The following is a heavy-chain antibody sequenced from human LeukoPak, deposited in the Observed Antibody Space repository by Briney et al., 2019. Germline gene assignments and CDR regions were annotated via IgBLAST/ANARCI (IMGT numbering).Heavy chain of an antibody. D-gene: IGHD3-10*01. Sequence: ASVKVSCKASGYTFTSYGISWVRQAPGQGLEWMGWISAYNGNTNYAQKLQGRVTMTTDTSTSTAYMELRGLRSDDTAVYYCARDRAYYGSGSYSPFDYWGQGTLVTVSS. J-gene: IGHJ4*02. V-gene: IGHV1-18*01. CDR2: ISAYNGNT. CDR1: GYTFTSYG. CDR3: ARDRAYYGSGSYSPFDY.